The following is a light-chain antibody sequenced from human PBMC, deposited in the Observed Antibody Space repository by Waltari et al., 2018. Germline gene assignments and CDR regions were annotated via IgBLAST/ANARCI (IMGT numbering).Light chain of an antibody. CDR1: PRVLHSSNNKNY. V-gene: IGKV4-1*01. J-gene: IGKJ5*01. CDR3: QQYYSTPPIT. CDR2: WAS. Sequence: DLVMTQSPDSLAVSLGERATIHCKSRPRVLHSSNNKNYFAWYQQKPGQPPKLLISWASTRESGVPDRFSGSGSGTDFTLTISSLQAEDVAVYYCQQYYSTPPITFGQGTRLEIK.